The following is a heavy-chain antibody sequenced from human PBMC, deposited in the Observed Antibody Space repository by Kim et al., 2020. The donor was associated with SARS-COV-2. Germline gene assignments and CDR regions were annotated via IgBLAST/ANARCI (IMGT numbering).Heavy chain of an antibody. V-gene: IGHV3-33*06. D-gene: IGHD3-10*01. J-gene: IGHJ6*02. CDR1: GFTFSSYG. CDR3: AKDHTLYYYGSGCNGGMDV. Sequence: GGSLRLSCAASGFTFSSYGMHWVRQAPGKGLEWVAVIWYDGSNKYYADSVKGRFTISRDNSKNTLYLQMNSLRAEDTAVYYCAKDHTLYYYGSGCNGGMDVWGQGTTVTVSS. CDR2: IWYDGSNK.